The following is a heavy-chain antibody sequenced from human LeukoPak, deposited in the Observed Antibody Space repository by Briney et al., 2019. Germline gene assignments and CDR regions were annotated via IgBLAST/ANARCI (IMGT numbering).Heavy chain of an antibody. CDR1: GYSISSGYF. V-gene: IGHV4-38-2*02. D-gene: IGHD1-1*01. Sequence: PSETLSLTCSVSGYSISSGYFWAWIRQPPGRGLEWIGSISPSSGTYYNPSHKSRVTISVDMSKNHFSLQLNSVIAADTAVYYCARDRGTWNDDGFDYWGQGTLVTVSS. J-gene: IGHJ4*02. CDR2: ISPSSGT. CDR3: ARDRGTWNDDGFDY.